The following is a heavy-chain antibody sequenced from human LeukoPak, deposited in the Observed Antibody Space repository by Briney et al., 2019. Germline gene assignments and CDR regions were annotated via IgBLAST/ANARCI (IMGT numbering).Heavy chain of an antibody. D-gene: IGHD3-10*01. V-gene: IGHV3-7*03. CDR2: IKQDGSEK. CDR1: GFTFSSYW. CDR3: VRGFGSRGFDY. J-gene: IGHJ4*02. Sequence: PGGSLRLSCAASGFTFSSYWMSWVRQAPGKGLEWVANIKQDGSEKYSVDSVRGRFTISRDNAKNSLYLQMNSLRAEDTALYYCVRGFGSRGFDYWGQGTLVTVSS.